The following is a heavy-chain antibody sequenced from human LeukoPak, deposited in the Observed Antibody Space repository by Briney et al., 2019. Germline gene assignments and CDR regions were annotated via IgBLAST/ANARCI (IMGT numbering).Heavy chain of an antibody. CDR2: IESDGTST. CDR3: TRDQYSSTWYRGAFDV. J-gene: IGHJ3*01. V-gene: IGHV3-74*01. Sequence: PGGSLRLSCAASGFTFTTSWMHWFRQAPGKGLVWVSRIESDGTSTTYADSVKGRFTISRDNAKNTQYLQMNSLRAEDTAVYYCTRDQYSSTWYRGAFDVWGQGTMVSVSS. D-gene: IGHD6-13*01. CDR1: GFTFTTSW.